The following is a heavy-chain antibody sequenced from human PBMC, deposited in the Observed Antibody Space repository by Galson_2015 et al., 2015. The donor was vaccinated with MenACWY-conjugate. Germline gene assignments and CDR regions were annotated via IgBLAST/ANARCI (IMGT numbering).Heavy chain of an antibody. CDR3: AKQPSTVTTESSWHWYFDL. V-gene: IGHV3-23*01. CDR1: GFTFSTYA. CDR2: ISGSGRTT. Sequence: SLRLSCAASGFTFSTYAMSWVRQALGKGLEWVSSISGSGRTTYYADSVKGRFTISRDNSKNTLYLQMNSLRAEDTAVYYCAKQPSTVTTESSWHWYFDLWGRGTLVTVSS. J-gene: IGHJ2*01. D-gene: IGHD4-17*01.